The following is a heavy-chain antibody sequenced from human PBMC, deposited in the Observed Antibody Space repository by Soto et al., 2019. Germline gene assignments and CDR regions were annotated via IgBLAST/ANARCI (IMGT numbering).Heavy chain of an antibody. V-gene: IGHV3-7*01. CDR3: ARWYSSSWYRSAFDI. J-gene: IGHJ3*02. Sequence: QSGGSLRLSCAASGFTFSSYWMSWVRQAPGKGLEWVANIKQDGSEKYYVDSVKGRFTISRDNAKNSLYLQMNSLRAEDTAVYYCARWYSSSWYRSAFDIWGQGTMVTVSS. CDR2: IKQDGSEK. D-gene: IGHD6-13*01. CDR1: GFTFSSYW.